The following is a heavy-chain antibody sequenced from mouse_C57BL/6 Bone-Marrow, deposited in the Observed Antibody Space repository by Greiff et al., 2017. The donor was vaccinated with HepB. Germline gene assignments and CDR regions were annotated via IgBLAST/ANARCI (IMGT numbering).Heavy chain of an antibody. CDR3: ARRENYYGSSYGYFDV. V-gene: IGHV5-9*01. D-gene: IGHD1-1*01. J-gene: IGHJ1*03. CDR2: ISGGGGNT. CDR1: GFTFSSYT. Sequence: EVQLQQSGGGLVKPGGSLKLSCAASGFTFSSYTMSWVRQTPEKRLEWVATISGGGGNTYYPDSVKGRFTISRDNAKNTLYLQMSSLRSEDTALYYCARRENYYGSSYGYFDVWGTGTTVTVSS.